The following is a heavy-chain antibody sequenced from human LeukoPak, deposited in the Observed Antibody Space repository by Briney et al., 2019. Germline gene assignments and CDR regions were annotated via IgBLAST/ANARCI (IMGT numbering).Heavy chain of an antibody. CDR3: AKDLEDGSSWYGY. Sequence: GGSLSLSFAASGFPFSSYWMHWVRPAPGKGLVWVSRINSDGSSTSYADSVKGRFTISRDNAKNSLYLQMNSLRAEDTALYYCAKDLEDGSSWYGYWGQGTLVTVSS. J-gene: IGHJ4*02. D-gene: IGHD6-13*01. CDR2: INSDGSST. CDR1: GFPFSSYW. V-gene: IGHV3-74*01.